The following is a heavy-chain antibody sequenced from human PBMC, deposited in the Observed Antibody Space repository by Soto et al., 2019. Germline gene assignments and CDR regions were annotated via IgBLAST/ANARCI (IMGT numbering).Heavy chain of an antibody. D-gene: IGHD3-16*02. CDR3: ASDYPLQDVFDP. CDR1: GVSISSYY. CDR2: VYIRGTT. J-gene: IGHJ3*01. V-gene: IGHV4-4*07. Sequence: ETLSLTCTVSGVSISSYYWTWIRQPAGKGLEWIGRVYIRGTTKYNPSLKSRVFRSVDTSKNLVSLKLIAVTAADAAVGYGASDYPLQDVFDPCGRGTMVTVSS.